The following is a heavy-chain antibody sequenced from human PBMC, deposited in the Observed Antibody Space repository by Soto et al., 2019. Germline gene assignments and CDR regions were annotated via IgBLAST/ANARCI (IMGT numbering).Heavy chain of an antibody. V-gene: IGHV1-69*04. Sequence: SVKVSCKASGGTFSSYTISWVRQAPGQGLEWMGRITPILGIANYAQKFQGRVTITADKSTSTAYMELSSLRVEDTAIYYCARDEEGWSDCDLGYWGQGAQTPSPQ. CDR1: GGTFSSYT. CDR3: ARDEEGWSDCDLGY. CDR2: ITPILGIA. J-gene: IGHJ4*02. D-gene: IGHD2-21*01.